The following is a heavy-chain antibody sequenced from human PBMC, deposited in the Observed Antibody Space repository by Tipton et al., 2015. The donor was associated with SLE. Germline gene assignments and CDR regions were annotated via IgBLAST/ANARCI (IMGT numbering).Heavy chain of an antibody. Sequence: TLSLTCTVSGGSISSGGYYWSWIRQHPGKGLEWIGYIYYSGSTYYNPSLKSRVTISVDTSKNQFSLKLSSVTAADTAVYYCARGNMKQWLADYWGQGTLVTVSS. CDR1: GGSISSGGYY. D-gene: IGHD6-19*01. CDR3: ARGNMKQWLADY. CDR2: IYYSGST. J-gene: IGHJ4*02. V-gene: IGHV4-31*03.